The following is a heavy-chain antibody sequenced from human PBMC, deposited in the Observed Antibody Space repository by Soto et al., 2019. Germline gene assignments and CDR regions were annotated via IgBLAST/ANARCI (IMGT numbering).Heavy chain of an antibody. D-gene: IGHD1-26*01. J-gene: IGHJ4*02. CDR2: IKRKSDGGTT. Sequence: PGGSLRLSCAVSGFTFSDAWMSWVRQAPGKGLEWVGRIKRKSDGGTTDYAAPVQDRFTISRDDSRNTVYLQMNSLRSEDTAVYYCASRPHSGSYSAFDYWGQGTLVTVS. CDR1: GFTFSDAW. V-gene: IGHV3-15*01. CDR3: ASRPHSGSYSAFDY.